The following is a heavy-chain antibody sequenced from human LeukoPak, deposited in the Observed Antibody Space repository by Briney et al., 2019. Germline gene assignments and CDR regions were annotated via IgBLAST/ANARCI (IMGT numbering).Heavy chain of an antibody. CDR2: ISSSSSYT. Sequence: KPGGSLRLSCAVSGFTFSDYYMIWIRQAPGKGLEWVSYISSSSSYTNYADSVKGRFTISRDNAKNSLYLQINSLRAEDTAVYYCARDISTYGSGSSQFDYRGQGTLVTVSS. D-gene: IGHD3-10*01. J-gene: IGHJ4*02. V-gene: IGHV3-11*06. CDR3: ARDISTYGSGSSQFDY. CDR1: GFTFSDYY.